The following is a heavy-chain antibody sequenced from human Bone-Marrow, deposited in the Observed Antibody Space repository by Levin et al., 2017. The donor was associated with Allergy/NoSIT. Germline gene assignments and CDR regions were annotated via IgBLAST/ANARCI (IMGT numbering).Heavy chain of an antibody. Sequence: GESLKISCKGSGYTFSHYFIVWIRQMPGKGLEWMGINQPGDSHTSYSPSFQGHVTISADRSTSTAYLHWTSLKASDTAMYYCARYGDYDAFDVWGQGTMVTVSS. CDR2: NQPGDSHT. CDR3: ARYGDYDAFDV. CDR1: GYTFSHYF. V-gene: IGHV5-51*01. D-gene: IGHD2-21*01. J-gene: IGHJ3*01.